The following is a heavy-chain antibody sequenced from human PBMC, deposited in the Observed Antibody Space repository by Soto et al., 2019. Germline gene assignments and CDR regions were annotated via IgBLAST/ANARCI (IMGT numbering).Heavy chain of an antibody. CDR1: RCIVLSYA. J-gene: IGHJ4*02. Sequence: HWCSLRICGASCRCIVLSYAMSCVRQAPGKGLVWVSSISGSGGSTYYAGSVKGRFTISRDNSKNTLYLRMNILRAEDTAVYYCAKGPNYYDDSSGSNYYFDYWGQGTPVTVSS. D-gene: IGHD3-22*01. V-gene: IGHV3-23*01. CDR2: ISGSGGST. CDR3: AKGPNYYDDSSGSNYYFDY.